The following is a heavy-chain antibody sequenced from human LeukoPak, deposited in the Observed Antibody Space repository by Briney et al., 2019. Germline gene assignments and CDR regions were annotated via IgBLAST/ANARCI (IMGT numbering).Heavy chain of an antibody. J-gene: IGHJ4*02. D-gene: IGHD1-1*01. Sequence: PSETLSLTCTVSGGSISSSSYYWGWIRQPPGKGLEWIGSIYYSGSTYYNPSLKSRVTTSVDTSKNQVSLRVNFVTAADTAVYYCARHLSGTTTAHYFDYWGQGILVTVSS. V-gene: IGHV4-39*01. CDR3: ARHLSGTTTAHYFDY. CDR2: IYYSGST. CDR1: GGSISSSSYY.